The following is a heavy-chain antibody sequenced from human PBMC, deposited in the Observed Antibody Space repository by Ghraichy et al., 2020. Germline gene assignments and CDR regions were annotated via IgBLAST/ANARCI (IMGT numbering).Heavy chain of an antibody. Sequence: GGSLRLSCAASGFTFSSYSMNWVRQAPGKGLEWVSFINTASTYKGSADSVKGRFTISRDNAKNSVYLQMNSLGAEDTAVYYCARAQAGTWVAVDYWGQGALGTVSS. J-gene: IGHJ4*02. CDR1: GFTFSSYS. V-gene: IGHV3-21*01. CDR3: ARAQAGTWVAVDY. CDR2: INTASTYK. D-gene: IGHD1-14*01.